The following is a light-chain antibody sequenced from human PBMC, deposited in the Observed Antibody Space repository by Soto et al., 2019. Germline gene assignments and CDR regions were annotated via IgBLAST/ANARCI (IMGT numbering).Light chain of an antibody. V-gene: IGLV1-40*01. Sequence: QSVLTQPPSVSGAPGQRVTISCTGSSSNIGAGYDVHWYQQLPGTAPKLLIYTNTNRPSGVPDRFSGSKSGTSASLAITGLQAEDEADYYCQSYDSSVSGYVFGTGTKVTVL. CDR2: TNT. CDR3: QSYDSSVSGYV. CDR1: SSNIGAGYD. J-gene: IGLJ1*01.